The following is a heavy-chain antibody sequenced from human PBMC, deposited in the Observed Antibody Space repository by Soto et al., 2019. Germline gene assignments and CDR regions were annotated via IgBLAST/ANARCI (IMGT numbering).Heavy chain of an antibody. D-gene: IGHD6-13*01. CDR1: GGTFSSYA. V-gene: IGHV1-69*01. CDR2: VIPLFGTA. Sequence: QVQLVQSGAEVKKPGSSVKVSCKASGGTFSSYAISWVRQAPGQGLEWMGGVIPLFGTANYAQEFQGRVTITADEHTSTAYMELSSLRSEDTAVYYCARDTPDRISWYGPFGYWGQGTLVTVSS. CDR3: ARDTPDRISWYGPFGY. J-gene: IGHJ4*02.